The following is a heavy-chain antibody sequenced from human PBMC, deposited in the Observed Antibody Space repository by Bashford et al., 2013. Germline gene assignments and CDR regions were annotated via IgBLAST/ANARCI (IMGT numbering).Heavy chain of an antibody. V-gene: IGHV1-2*02. CDR2: MNPNSGGT. J-gene: IGHJ4*02. CDR1: GYTFIDYS. D-gene: IGHD1/OR15-1a*01. Sequence: ASVKVSCKASGYTFIDYSIHWVRQAPGQGLEWLGWMNPNSGGTNYAQKFQGRVIMTRDTSIRTAYMELSRLRSDDTAVYYCARVSGYNWNSVYFDYWGQGTLVTVSS. CDR3: ARVSGYNWNSVYFDY.